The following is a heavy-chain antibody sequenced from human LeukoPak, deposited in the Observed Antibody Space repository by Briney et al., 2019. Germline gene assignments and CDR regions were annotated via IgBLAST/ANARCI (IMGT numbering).Heavy chain of an antibody. D-gene: IGHD6-25*01. CDR3: ARALAAGRVDS. J-gene: IGHJ4*02. CDR2: INYSGST. CDR1: GASISSYY. V-gene: IGHV4-59*01. Sequence: SETLSLTCTVSGASISSYYRTWIRQPPGKGLEWIGYINYSGSTTYNPSLKSRVTFALDTSRNQVSLKLSSVTAADTALYYCARALAAGRVDSWGRGTLVTVSS.